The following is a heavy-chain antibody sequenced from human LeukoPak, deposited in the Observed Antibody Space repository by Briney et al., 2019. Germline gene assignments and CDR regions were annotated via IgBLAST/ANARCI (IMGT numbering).Heavy chain of an antibody. J-gene: IGHJ4*02. CDR1: GGSISSYY. D-gene: IGHD3-22*01. CDR3: ARHAPGYYYDSSGYYFDY. V-gene: IGHV4-59*08. CDR2: IYYSGST. Sequence: PSETLSLTCTVSGGSISSYYWSWIRQPPGKGLEWIGYIYYSGSTNYNPSLKSRVTISVDTSKNQFSLKLSSVTAADTAVYYCARHAPGYYYDSSGYYFDYWGQGTLVTVSS.